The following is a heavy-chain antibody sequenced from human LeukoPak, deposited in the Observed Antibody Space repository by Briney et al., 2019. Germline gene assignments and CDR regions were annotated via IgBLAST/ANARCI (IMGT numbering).Heavy chain of an antibody. CDR3: ARTLQLYGSGSYYLDV. CDR1: GFTFSSAW. Sequence: PGGSLRLSCAASGFTFSSAWMSWVRQAPGKGLEWVGRIKSKTDGGTTDYAAPVKGRFTISRDNSKNTLYLQMNSLRAEDTAVYYCARTLQLYGSGSYYLDVWGQGTTVTVSS. J-gene: IGHJ6*02. V-gene: IGHV3-15*01. D-gene: IGHD3-10*01. CDR2: IKSKTDGGTT.